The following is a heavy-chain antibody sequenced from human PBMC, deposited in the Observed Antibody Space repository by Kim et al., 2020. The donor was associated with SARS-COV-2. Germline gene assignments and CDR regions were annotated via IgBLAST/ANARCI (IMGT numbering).Heavy chain of an antibody. V-gene: IGHV3-48*04. J-gene: IGHJ4*02. CDR2: ISSSSSTI. Sequence: GGSLRLSCAASGFTFSSYSMNWVRQAPGKGLEWVSYISSSSSTIYYADSVKGRFTISRDNAKNSLYLQMNSLRAEDTAVYYCLPIRGIQLWSSFDYWGQGTLVTVSS. CDR1: GFTFSSYS. D-gene: IGHD5-18*01. CDR3: LPIRGIQLWSSFDY.